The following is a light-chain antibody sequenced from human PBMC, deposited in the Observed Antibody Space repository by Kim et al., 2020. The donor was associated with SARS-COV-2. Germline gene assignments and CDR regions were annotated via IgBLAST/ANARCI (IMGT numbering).Light chain of an antibody. J-gene: IGKJ2*01. V-gene: IGKV4-1*01. CDR1: QSVLYSSNNKNY. CDR2: WAS. CDR3: QQSYSIPPT. Sequence: RATINCKSSQSVLYSSNNKNYLAWYQQKPGQPPKALIYWASTRESGVPDRFSGSGSGTDFTLTISSLQAEDVAVYFCQQSYSIPPTFGQGTKLEIK.